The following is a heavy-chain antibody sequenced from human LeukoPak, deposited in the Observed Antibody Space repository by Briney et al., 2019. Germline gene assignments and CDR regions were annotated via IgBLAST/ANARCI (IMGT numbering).Heavy chain of an antibody. CDR1: GGSISSGSCY. V-gene: IGHV4-61*02. CDR2: IYTSGST. J-gene: IGHJ4*02. CDR3: ARSIYSRYSSDYFDY. Sequence: PSETLSLTCTVSGGSISSGSCYWSWIRQPAGKGLEWIGRIYTSGSTNYNPSLKSRVTISVDTSKNQFSLKLSSVTAADTAVYYCARSIYSRYSSDYFDYWGQGTLVTVSS. D-gene: IGHD6-13*01.